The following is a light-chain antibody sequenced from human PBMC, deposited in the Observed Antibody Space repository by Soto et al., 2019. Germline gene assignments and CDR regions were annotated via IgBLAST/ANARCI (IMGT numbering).Light chain of an antibody. Sequence: QSVLTQPASVSGSPGQSITISCTGSSSDVGGYNYVSWYQQHPGKAPKLMIYDDSNRPSGVSNRFSGSKSGNTASLTISGLQAEDEAEYYCSSYTSSSTLDYVFGTGTKVTVL. J-gene: IGLJ1*01. CDR2: DDS. V-gene: IGLV2-14*01. CDR1: SSDVGGYNY. CDR3: SSYTSSSTLDYV.